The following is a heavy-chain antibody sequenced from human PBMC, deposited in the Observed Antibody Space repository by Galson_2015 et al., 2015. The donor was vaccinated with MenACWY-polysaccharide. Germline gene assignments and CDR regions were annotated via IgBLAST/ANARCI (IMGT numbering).Heavy chain of an antibody. D-gene: IGHD2-21*02. Sequence: ETLSLTCTVSGGSISSYYWSWIRQPPGKGLEWIGYIYYSGSTNYNPSLKSRVTISVDTSKNQFSLKLSSVTAADTAVYYCARGDLYCGGDCYPLFQH. CDR1: GGSISSYY. J-gene: IGHJ1*01. CDR2: IYYSGST. V-gene: IGHV4-59*01. CDR3: ARGDLYCGGDCYPLFQH.